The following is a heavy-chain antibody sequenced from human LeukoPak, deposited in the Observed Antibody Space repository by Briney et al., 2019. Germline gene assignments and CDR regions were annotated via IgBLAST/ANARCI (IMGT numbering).Heavy chain of an antibody. CDR2: INPNSGGT. CDR1: GYTFTGYY. J-gene: IGHJ4*02. CDR3: ARALYDFWSGYNYPFDY. D-gene: IGHD3-3*01. V-gene: IGHV1-2*02. Sequence: PEASVKVSCKASGYTFTGYYMHWVRQAPGQGLEWMGWINPNSGGTNYAQKFQGRVTMTRDTSISTAYMELSRLRSDDTAVYYCARALYDFWSGYNYPFDYWGQGTLVTVSS.